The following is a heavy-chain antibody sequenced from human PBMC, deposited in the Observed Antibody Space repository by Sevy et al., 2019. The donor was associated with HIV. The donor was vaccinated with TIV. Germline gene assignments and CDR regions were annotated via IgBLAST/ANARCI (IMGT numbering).Heavy chain of an antibody. CDR3: ARWEEGFLEWSFDV. D-gene: IGHD3-3*01. J-gene: IGHJ4*02. CDR2: ILTLFGTT. V-gene: IGHV1-69*13. Sequence: ASVKVSCKASGGTFSSYAVSWVRQAPGQGLEWMGGILTLFGTTDYAQNFRGRVTIAADESTSTVFMELSSLRSDDTAVYYCARWEEGFLEWSFDVWGQGTQVTVSS. CDR1: GGTFSSYA.